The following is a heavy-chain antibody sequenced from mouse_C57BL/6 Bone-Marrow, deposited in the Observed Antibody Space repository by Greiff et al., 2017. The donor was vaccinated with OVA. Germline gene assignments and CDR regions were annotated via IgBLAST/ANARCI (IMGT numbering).Heavy chain of an antibody. J-gene: IGHJ2*01. CDR2: IDPTNDYT. Sequence: VKLMESGAELARPGASVKMSCKASGYTFTSYTIHWVKQRPGQGLEWIGYIDPTNDYTNYNQKIKGKATLTADKSSSTAYMQLSSLTSEDSAVYYCTRGYYFDYWGQGTTLTVSS. CDR1: GYTFTSYT. CDR3: TRGYYFDY. V-gene: IGHV1-4*01.